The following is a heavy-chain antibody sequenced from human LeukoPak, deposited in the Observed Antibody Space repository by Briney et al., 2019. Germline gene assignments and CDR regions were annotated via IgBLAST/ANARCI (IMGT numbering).Heavy chain of an antibody. V-gene: IGHV3-33*08. J-gene: IGHJ4*02. Sequence: PGGSLRLSCAASGFTFSSYAMHWVRQAPGKGLEWVAVIWYDGSNKYYADSVKGRFTISRDNSKNTLYLQMNGLRAEDTAVYYCARDHYYYDSSGYSQFFDYWGQGTLVTVSS. D-gene: IGHD3-22*01. CDR2: IWYDGSNK. CDR1: GFTFSSYA. CDR3: ARDHYYYDSSGYSQFFDY.